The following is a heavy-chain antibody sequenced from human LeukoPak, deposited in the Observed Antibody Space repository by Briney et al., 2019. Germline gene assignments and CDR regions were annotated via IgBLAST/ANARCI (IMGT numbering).Heavy chain of an antibody. J-gene: IGHJ4*02. CDR3: AGGYSYGFVFFDY. Sequence: SETLSLTCAVYGGSFSGYYWSWIRQPPGKGLEWIGEINHSGSTNYNPSLKSRVTISVDTSKNQFSLKLSSVTAADTAVYYCAGGYSYGFVFFDYWGQGTLVTVSS. CDR1: GGSFSGYY. V-gene: IGHV4-34*01. CDR2: INHSGST. D-gene: IGHD5-18*01.